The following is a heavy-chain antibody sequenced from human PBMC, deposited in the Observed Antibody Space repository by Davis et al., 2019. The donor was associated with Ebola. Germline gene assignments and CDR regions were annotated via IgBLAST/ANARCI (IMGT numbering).Heavy chain of an antibody. V-gene: IGHV3-7*01. CDR2: IKQDGSEK. CDR3: AGDIVATIEGY. D-gene: IGHD5-12*01. J-gene: IGHJ4*02. Sequence: GESLKISCAASGFTFSSYWMSWVRQAPGKGLEWVANIKQDGSEKYYVDSVKGRFTISRDNAKNSLYLQMNSLRAEDTAVYYCAGDIVATIEGYWGQGTLVTVSS. CDR1: GFTFSSYW.